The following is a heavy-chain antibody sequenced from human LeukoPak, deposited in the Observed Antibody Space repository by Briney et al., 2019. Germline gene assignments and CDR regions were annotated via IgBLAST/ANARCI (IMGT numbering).Heavy chain of an antibody. J-gene: IGHJ4*02. V-gene: IGHV3-7*01. Sequence: PGGSLRLSCAASGFTFSSYWMSWVHQAPGKGLEWVANIKQDETEKNYVDSVKGRFTISRDNAKNSLYLQMNSLRAEDTAVYYCAREGVRAARDYWGQGTLVTVSS. CDR3: AREGVRAARDY. CDR1: GFTFSSYW. CDR2: IKQDETEK. D-gene: IGHD6-6*01.